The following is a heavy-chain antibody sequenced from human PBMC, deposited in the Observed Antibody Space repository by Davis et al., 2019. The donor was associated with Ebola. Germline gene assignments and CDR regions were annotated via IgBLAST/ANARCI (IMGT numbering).Heavy chain of an antibody. CDR3: TTSYVGIVYASDV. V-gene: IGHV3-23*01. D-gene: IGHD3-10*02. J-gene: IGHJ3*01. Sequence: GGSLRLSCAASGFTFSSYSMNWVRQAPGKGPEWVSGMSGSGDRTNYADSVRGRFTISRDNSKNTVYLQLDRLRVEDTATYYCTTSYVGIVYASDVWGQGSKVVVSS. CDR1: GFTFSSYS. CDR2: MSGSGDRT.